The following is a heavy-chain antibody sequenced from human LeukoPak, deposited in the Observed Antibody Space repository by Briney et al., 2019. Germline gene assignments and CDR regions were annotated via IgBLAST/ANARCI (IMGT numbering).Heavy chain of an antibody. CDR3: ARGRNIVATTNFDY. V-gene: IGHV4-34*01. D-gene: IGHD5-12*01. CDR2: INHSGST. J-gene: IGHJ4*02. CDR1: VGPLRVYY. Sequence: PSETLSLASVSLVGPLRVYYWTGFRQPPGKGLEWIGEINHSGSTNYNPCLKSRITISVDTSKNQFSLKLSSVTAADTAVYYCARGRNIVATTNFDYWGQGTLVTVSS.